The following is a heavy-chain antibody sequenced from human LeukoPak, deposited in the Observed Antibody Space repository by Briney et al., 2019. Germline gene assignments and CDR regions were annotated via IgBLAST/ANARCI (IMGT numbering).Heavy chain of an antibody. V-gene: IGHV3-15*01. Sequence: PGGSLRLSCAASGFTFSNAWMSWVRQAPGKGLEWVGRIKSKTDGGTTDYTAPVKGRFTISRDDSKNTLYLQMNSLKTEDTAVYYCTTGPFDYYGSASYLANGMDVWGLGTTVTVSS. CDR2: IKSKTDGGTT. CDR3: TTGPFDYYGSASYLANGMDV. CDR1: GFTFSNAW. J-gene: IGHJ6*02. D-gene: IGHD3-10*01.